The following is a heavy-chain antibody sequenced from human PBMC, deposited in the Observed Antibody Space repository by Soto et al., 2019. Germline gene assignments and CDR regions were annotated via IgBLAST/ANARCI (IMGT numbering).Heavy chain of an antibody. CDR1: GFTFSSYA. CDR2: ISGSGGST. V-gene: IGHV3-23*01. CDR3: AKDSTYCGGDCYVSNWFDP. J-gene: IGHJ5*02. Sequence: PWGSLRLSCAASGFTFSSYAMSWVRQAPGKGLEWVSAISGSGGSTYYADSVKGRFTISRDNSKNTLYLQMNSLRAEDTAVYYCAKDSTYCGGDCYVSNWFDPWGQGTLVTVSS. D-gene: IGHD2-21*02.